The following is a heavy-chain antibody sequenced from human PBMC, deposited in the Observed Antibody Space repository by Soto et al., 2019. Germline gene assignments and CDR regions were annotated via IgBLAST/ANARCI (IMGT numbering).Heavy chain of an antibody. V-gene: IGHV3-23*01. Sequence: GGSLRLSCAASGFTFSKFAMTWARQAPGKGLEWVSAISSTGAGTYYVDSVKGRFTVSRDNSKNTLYLQMNSLRAEDTAVFYCAKERSSGWSFDYWGQGTLVTVSS. CDR2: ISSTGAGT. D-gene: IGHD6-19*01. CDR3: AKERSSGWSFDY. J-gene: IGHJ4*02. CDR1: GFTFSKFA.